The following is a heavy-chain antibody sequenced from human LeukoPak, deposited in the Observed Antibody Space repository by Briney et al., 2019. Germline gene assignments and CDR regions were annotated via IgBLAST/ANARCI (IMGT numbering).Heavy chain of an antibody. J-gene: IGHJ3*02. D-gene: IGHD3-10*01. V-gene: IGHV4-4*02. CDR3: AVVMVRGVIITLDAFDI. CDR1: GGSISSSNW. CDR2: IYHSGST. Sequence: SGTLSLTCAVSGGSISSSNWWSWVRQPPGKGLEWIGEIYHSGSTNYNPSLKSRVTISVDKSKNQFSLKLSSVTAADTAVYYCAVVMVRGVIITLDAFDIWGQGTMVTVSS.